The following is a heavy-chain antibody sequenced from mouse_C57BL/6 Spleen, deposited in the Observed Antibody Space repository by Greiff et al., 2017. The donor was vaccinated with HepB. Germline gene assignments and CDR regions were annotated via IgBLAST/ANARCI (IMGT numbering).Heavy chain of an antibody. CDR1: GFTFSSYG. CDR2: LSSGGSYT. D-gene: IGHD4-1*01. J-gene: IGHJ3*01. Sequence: DVQLVESGGDLVKPGGSLKLSCAASGFTFSSYGMSWVRQTPDKRLEWVATLSSGGSYTYYPDSVKGRFNISRDNAKNTLYLQMSSLKSEDTALYYCARQELGRFAYRGQGALATVSA. CDR3: ARQELGRFAY. V-gene: IGHV5-6*01.